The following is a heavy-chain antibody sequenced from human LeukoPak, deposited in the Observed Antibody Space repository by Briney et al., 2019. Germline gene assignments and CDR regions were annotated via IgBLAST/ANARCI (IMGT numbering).Heavy chain of an antibody. Sequence: SETLSLTCTVSGGSISSGGYYWSWIRQHPGKGLEWIGYIYYSGSTYYNPSLKSRVTISVDTSKNQFSLKLSSVTAADTAVYYCARADLEQQLRGPYFDYWGQGTLVTVSS. V-gene: IGHV4-30-4*08. CDR3: ARADLEQQLRGPYFDY. CDR2: IYYSGST. CDR1: GGSISSGGYY. D-gene: IGHD6-13*01. J-gene: IGHJ4*02.